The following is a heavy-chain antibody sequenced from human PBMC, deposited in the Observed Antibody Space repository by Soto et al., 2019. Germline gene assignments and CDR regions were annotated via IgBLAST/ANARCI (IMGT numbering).Heavy chain of an antibody. Sequence: GGSLRLSCAASGFTFSSYGMHWVRQAPGKGLEWVAVISYDGSNKYYADSVKGRFTISRDNSKNTLYLQMNSLRAEDTAVYYCAKDSFSTGYYYFDSWGQGTQVTVSS. J-gene: IGHJ4*02. CDR3: AKDSFSTGYYYFDS. D-gene: IGHD3-9*01. CDR2: ISYDGSNK. V-gene: IGHV3-30*18. CDR1: GFTFSSYG.